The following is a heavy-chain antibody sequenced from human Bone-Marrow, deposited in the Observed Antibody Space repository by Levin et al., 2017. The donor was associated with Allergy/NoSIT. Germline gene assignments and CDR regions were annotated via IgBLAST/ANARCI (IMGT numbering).Heavy chain of an antibody. CDR1: GFTFGDFA. D-gene: IGHD5-18*01. Sequence: GESLKISCSASGFTFGDFAMSWLRQAPGKGLEWVSFIRAKVQGGAIEYASSVKGRFTISRDDSKGILYLQMNSLIIEDTAVYYCVRGHTYGIYWGQGTLVTVSS. V-gene: IGHV3-49*03. CDR3: VRGHTYGIY. CDR2: IRAKVQGGAI. J-gene: IGHJ4*02.